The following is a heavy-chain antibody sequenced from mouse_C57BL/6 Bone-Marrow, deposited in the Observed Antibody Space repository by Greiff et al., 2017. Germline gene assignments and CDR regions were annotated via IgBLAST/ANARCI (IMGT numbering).Heavy chain of an antibody. D-gene: IGHD2-4*01. J-gene: IGHJ4*01. CDR3: ALYDYDAMDY. V-gene: IGHV1-50*01. CDR1: GYTFTSYW. Sequence: VQLQQPGAELVKPGASVKLSCKASGYTFTSYWMQWVKQRPGQGLEWIGEIDPSDSYPNYNQKFKGKATLTVDTSSSTAYMQLSSLTSEDSAVYYCALYDYDAMDYWGQGTSVTVSS. CDR2: IDPSDSYP.